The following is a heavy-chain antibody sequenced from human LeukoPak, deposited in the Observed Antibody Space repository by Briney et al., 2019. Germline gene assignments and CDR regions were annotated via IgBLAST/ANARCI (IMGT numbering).Heavy chain of an antibody. Sequence: SETLSLTCTVSGGSISSYYWSWIRQPAGKGLEWIGRIYTSGSTNYNPSLKSRVTMSVDTSKNQFSLKLSSVTAADTAVYYCARDSYYYGSGRYYFDYWGQGTLVSVSS. CDR3: ARDSYYYGSGRYYFDY. D-gene: IGHD3-10*01. J-gene: IGHJ4*02. V-gene: IGHV4-4*07. CDR2: IYTSGST. CDR1: GGSISSYY.